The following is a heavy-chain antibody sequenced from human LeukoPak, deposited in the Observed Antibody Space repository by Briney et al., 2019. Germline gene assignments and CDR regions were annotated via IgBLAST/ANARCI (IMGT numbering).Heavy chain of an antibody. CDR3: ARGGYSYVNYYYYYIDV. CDR1: GGTFSSYA. CDR2: IIPIFGTA. V-gene: IGHV1-69*05. D-gene: IGHD5-18*01. J-gene: IGHJ6*03. Sequence: SVKVSCKASGGTFSSYAISRVRQAPGQGLEWMGGIIPIFGTAKYAEKLQRRVTITTYESTSTAYMELSSLRSEDTAVYYCARGGYSYVNYYYYYIDVWGKGTTVTVSS.